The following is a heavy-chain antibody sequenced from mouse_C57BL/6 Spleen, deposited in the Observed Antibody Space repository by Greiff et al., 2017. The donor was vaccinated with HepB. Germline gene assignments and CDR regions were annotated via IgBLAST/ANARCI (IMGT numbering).Heavy chain of an antibody. V-gene: IGHV1-31*01. CDR1: GYSFTGYY. CDR3: ARPTHYGSSDDYFDY. Sequence: VPLKESGPELVKPGASVKISCKASGYSFTGYYMHWVKQSHGNILDWIGYIYPYNGVSSYNQKFKGKATLTVDKSSSTAYMELRSLTSEDSAVYYCARPTHYGSSDDYFDYWGQGTTLTVSS. J-gene: IGHJ2*01. CDR2: IYPYNGVS. D-gene: IGHD1-1*01.